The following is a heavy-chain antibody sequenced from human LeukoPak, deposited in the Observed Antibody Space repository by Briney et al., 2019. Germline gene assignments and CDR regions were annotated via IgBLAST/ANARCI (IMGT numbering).Heavy chain of an antibody. Sequence: GGSLRLSCAASGFTFSSYSMNWVRQAPGKGLEWVSSISSSSYIYYADSVKGRFTISRDNAKNSLYLQMNSLRAEDTAVYYCARDYAKLGYCSGTSCPDAFDFWGQGTMVTVSS. V-gene: IGHV3-21*01. J-gene: IGHJ3*01. CDR3: ARDYAKLGYCSGTSCPDAFDF. CDR1: GFTFSSYS. CDR2: ISSSSYI. D-gene: IGHD2-2*03.